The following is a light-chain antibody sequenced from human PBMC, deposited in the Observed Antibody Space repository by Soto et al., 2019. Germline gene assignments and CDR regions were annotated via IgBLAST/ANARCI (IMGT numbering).Light chain of an antibody. Sequence: QSVLTQPPSVSGAPGQRVTISCAGSGSNIGSNYNVQWYQVLPGTAPRLLIFANVYRPSGVPDRFSGSRSDTSASLAITGLHAEDEAEYYCQSYDRSLTMIIFGGGPTLTVL. CDR2: ANV. CDR3: QSYDRSLTMII. CDR1: GSNIGSNYN. V-gene: IGLV1-40*01. J-gene: IGLJ2*01.